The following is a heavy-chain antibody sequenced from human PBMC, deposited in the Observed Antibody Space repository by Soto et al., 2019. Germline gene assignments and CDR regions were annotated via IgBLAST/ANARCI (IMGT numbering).Heavy chain of an antibody. V-gene: IGHV3-33*01. CDR1: GFTFSTHG. CDR3: ARGVAGTRGRDAFDI. Sequence: QVQMVESGGGVVQPGRSLRLSCVGSGFTFSTHGMHWVRQAPGKGLEWVAVIWYDGSNTYYADSVKGRFTISRDNSKNTVYMQMNSLRVEDTAVYYCARGVAGTRGRDAFDIRVQGTVVTVSS. D-gene: IGHD6-19*01. J-gene: IGHJ3*02. CDR2: IWYDGSNT.